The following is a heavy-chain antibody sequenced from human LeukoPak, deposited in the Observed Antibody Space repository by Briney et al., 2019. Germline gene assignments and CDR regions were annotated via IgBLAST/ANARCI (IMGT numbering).Heavy chain of an antibody. Sequence: SETLSLTCAVYGGSFSGYYWSWIRQPPGKGLEWIGEINHSGSTNYNPSLKSRVTISVDTSKNQFSLKLSSVTAADTAVYYCARNSQLGYCSSTSCYGAFDIWGQGTMVTVSS. D-gene: IGHD2-2*01. V-gene: IGHV4-34*01. CDR3: ARNSQLGYCSSTSCYGAFDI. J-gene: IGHJ3*02. CDR2: INHSGST. CDR1: GGSFSGYY.